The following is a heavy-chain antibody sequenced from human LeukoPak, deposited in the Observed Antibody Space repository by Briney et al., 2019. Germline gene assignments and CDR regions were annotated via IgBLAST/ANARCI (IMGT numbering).Heavy chain of an antibody. J-gene: IGHJ6*03. D-gene: IGHD2-8*01. CDR1: GYTFTSYG. CDR3: ARDYGRKPDIIVLSPMDV. V-gene: IGHV1-18*01. CDR2: ISAYNGNT. Sequence: ASVKVSCKASGYTFTSYGISWVRQAPGQGLEWMGWISAYNGNTNYAQKLQGRVTMTTDTSTSTAYMELRSLRSDDTAVYYCARDYGRKPDIIVLSPMDVWGKGTTVTVSS.